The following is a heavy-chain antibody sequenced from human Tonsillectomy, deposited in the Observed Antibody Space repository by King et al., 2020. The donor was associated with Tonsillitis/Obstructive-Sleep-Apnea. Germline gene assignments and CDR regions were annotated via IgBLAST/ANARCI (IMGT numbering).Heavy chain of an antibody. CDR2: IYPDDSDT. D-gene: IGHD4/OR15-4a*01. J-gene: IGHJ5*02. CDR1: GYSFANFW. CDR3: ARKVDTDYVTWFDP. Sequence: GQLGEAGAEVKKPGKSLKISCTGSGYSFANFWIGWVRQMPGKGLEWMGIIYPDDSDTRYSPSFQGQVTISADKSISTAYLQWSSLKASDTAIYYCARKVDTDYVTWFDPWGQGTLVTVSS. V-gene: IGHV5-51*01.